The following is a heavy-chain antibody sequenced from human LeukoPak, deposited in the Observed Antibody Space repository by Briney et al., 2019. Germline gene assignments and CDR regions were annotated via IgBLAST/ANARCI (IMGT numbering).Heavy chain of an antibody. Sequence: AGRSLRLSCAASGFTFDDYAMHWVRQAPGKGLEWVSGISWNSGSIGYADSVKVRFTISRDNAKNSLYLQMNSLRAEDTALYYCAKDATYYYDSSGYYFDYWGQGTLVTVSS. D-gene: IGHD3-22*01. J-gene: IGHJ4*02. CDR1: GFTFDDYA. CDR3: AKDATYYYDSSGYYFDY. V-gene: IGHV3-9*01. CDR2: ISWNSGSI.